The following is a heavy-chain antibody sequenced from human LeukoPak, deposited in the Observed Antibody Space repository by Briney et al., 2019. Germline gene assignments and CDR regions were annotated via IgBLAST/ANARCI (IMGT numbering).Heavy chain of an antibody. CDR3: ARAYYYDTSATPDY. D-gene: IGHD3-22*01. V-gene: IGHV3-33*01. Sequence: GGSLRLSCAASGFTFTNYGMHWVRQAPGKGLEWVAVIWYDGSIKYYADSVKGRFTISRDNFKNTLYLQMNSLRAEDTAVYYCARAYYYDTSATPDYWGQGTLVTVSS. J-gene: IGHJ4*02. CDR2: IWYDGSIK. CDR1: GFTFTNYG.